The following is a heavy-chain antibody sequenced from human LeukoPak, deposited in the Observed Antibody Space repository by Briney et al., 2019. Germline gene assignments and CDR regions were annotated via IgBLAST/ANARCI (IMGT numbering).Heavy chain of an antibody. CDR1: GGSISSSGYY. CDR3: ARLPHYYMDV. J-gene: IGHJ6*03. Sequence: SETLSLTCSVSGGSISSSGYYWSWLRQPPGKGLEWIGYIYTSGSTNYNPSLKSRVTISVDTSKNQFSLKLSSVTAADTAVYYCARLPHYYMDVWGKGTTVTVSS. V-gene: IGHV4-61*05. CDR2: IYTSGST.